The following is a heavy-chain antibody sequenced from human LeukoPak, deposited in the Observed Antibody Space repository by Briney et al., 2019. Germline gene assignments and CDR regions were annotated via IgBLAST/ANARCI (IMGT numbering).Heavy chain of an antibody. J-gene: IGHJ6*03. CDR2: ISSSSSYI. CDR3: ARSPEIYFMDV. Sequence: GGSLRLSCAASGFTFSSYSMNWVRRAPEKGLEWVSSISSSSSYIYYADSVKGRFTISRDNAKNSLYLQMNSLRAEDTAVYYCARSPEIYFMDVWGKGTTVTVSS. CDR1: GFTFSSYS. D-gene: IGHD5-24*01. V-gene: IGHV3-21*01.